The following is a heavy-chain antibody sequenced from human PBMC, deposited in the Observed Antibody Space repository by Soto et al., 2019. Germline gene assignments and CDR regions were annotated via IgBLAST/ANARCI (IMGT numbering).Heavy chain of an antibody. V-gene: IGHV3-21*06. CDR3: ARESEDLTSNFDY. CDR2: ISSTTNYI. Sequence: RGSLRLSCAASGFTFTRYSMNWVRQAPGKGLEWVSSISSTTNYIYYGDSMKGRFTISRDNAKNSLYLEMNSLRAEDTAVYYCARESEDLTSNFDYWGQGTLVTVSS. J-gene: IGHJ4*02. CDR1: GFTFTRYS.